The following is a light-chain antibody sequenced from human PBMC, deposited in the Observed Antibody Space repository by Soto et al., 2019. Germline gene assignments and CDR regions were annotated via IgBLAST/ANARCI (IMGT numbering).Light chain of an antibody. CDR3: QQYKDSPPWT. V-gene: IGKV1-5*01. CDR1: QSISNF. J-gene: IGKJ1*01. CDR2: DGS. Sequence: DIQMTQSPSTLSASVGDRVTITCRASQSISNFLAWYQQKPWRGPDLLIFDGSRWEGGSPSSFSGSGPGPDFTHSNSRLQPGDLATCYCQQYKDSPPWTFGQGTKV.